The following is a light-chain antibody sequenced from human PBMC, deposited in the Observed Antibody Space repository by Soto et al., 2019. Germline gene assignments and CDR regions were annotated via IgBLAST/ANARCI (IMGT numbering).Light chain of an antibody. J-gene: IGLJ2*01. CDR2: AVN. CDR3: FSYVGSRF. CDR1: ISDVGGYDY. V-gene: IGLV2-11*01. Sequence: QSALTQPRSVSGSPGQSVTISCTGTISDVGGYDYVSWYQQHPGKAPKLMIFAVNKRPSGVPDRFSGSKSGNTAFLTISGLKAEDEADYSCFSYVGSRFFGGGTKLPVL.